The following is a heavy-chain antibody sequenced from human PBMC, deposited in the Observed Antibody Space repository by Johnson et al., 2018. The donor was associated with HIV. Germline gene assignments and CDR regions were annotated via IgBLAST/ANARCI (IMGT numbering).Heavy chain of an antibody. CDR3: ARDGESQQLPLGDAFDV. J-gene: IGHJ3*01. CDR1: GFTFSDHA. V-gene: IGHV3-30*14. D-gene: IGHD6-13*01. Sequence: VQLVESGGGVVQPGRSLRLSCAASGFTFSDHAMHWVRQAPGKGLEWVAVISYDGSSKYYADSVKGRFTISRDNSKNTLYLQMSSLRAEDTAMYYCARDGESQQLPLGDAFDVWGQGTMVTVSS. CDR2: ISYDGSSK.